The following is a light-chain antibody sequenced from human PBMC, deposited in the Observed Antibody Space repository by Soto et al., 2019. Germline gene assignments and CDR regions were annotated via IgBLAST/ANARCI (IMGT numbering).Light chain of an antibody. J-gene: IGKJ1*01. CDR3: QQYGSSPGT. CDR1: QSVSSSY. Sequence: IVLTQSPGTLASSPGERDTLSCRASQSVSSSYLAWYQQKPGQSPRLLIYGASSRATGIPDRFSGSGSGTEFTLTISRMEAEDFAVYYCQQYGSSPGTFGQATKVEIK. V-gene: IGKV3-20*01. CDR2: GAS.